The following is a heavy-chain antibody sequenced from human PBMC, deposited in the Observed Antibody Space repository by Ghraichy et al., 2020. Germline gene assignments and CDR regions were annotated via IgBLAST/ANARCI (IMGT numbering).Heavy chain of an antibody. V-gene: IGHV3-7*03. CDR3: ARDDGRELRGYDY. Sequence: GESLNISCAASGFTFSSYWMSWVRQAPGKGLEWVANIKQDGSEKYYVDSVKGRFTISRDNAKNSLYLQMNSLRAEDTAVYYCARDDGRELRGYDYWGQGTLVTVSS. D-gene: IGHD1-26*01. CDR2: IKQDGSEK. CDR1: GFTFSSYW. J-gene: IGHJ4*02.